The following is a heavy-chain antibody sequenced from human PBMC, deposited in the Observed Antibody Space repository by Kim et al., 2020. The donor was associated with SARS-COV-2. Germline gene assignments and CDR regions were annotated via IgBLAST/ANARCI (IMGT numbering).Heavy chain of an antibody. J-gene: IGHJ4*02. CDR2: ISGSGGST. Sequence: GGSLRLSCAASGFTFSSYAMSWVRQAPGKGLEWVSAISGSGGSTYYADSVKGRFTISRDNSKNTLYLQMNSLRAEDTAVYYCAKYLWRDGHKHKGDYFDYWGQGTLVTVSS. CDR3: AKYLWRDGHKHKGDYFDY. CDR1: GFTFSSYA. V-gene: IGHV3-23*01. D-gene: IGHD3-3*01.